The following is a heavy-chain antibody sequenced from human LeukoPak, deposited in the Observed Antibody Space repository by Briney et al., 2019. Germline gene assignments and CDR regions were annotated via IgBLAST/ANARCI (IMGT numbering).Heavy chain of an antibody. J-gene: IGHJ4*02. D-gene: IGHD3-22*01. Sequence: HGESLKISCKGSGYSFTSYWIGWVRQMPGKGLEWMGIIYPGDSDTTYSPSFQGQVTISADKSMSTSYLQWSSLKASDTAMYYCSRHSSDSTGYYYVGYWGQGTLVTVSS. CDR2: IYPGDSDT. CDR1: GYSFTSYW. V-gene: IGHV5-51*01. CDR3: SRHSSDSTGYYYVGY.